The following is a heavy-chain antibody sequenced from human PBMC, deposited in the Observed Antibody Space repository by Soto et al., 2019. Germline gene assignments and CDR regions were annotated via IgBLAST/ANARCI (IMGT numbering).Heavy chain of an antibody. Sequence: SETLSLTCAVYGGSFSGYYWSWIRQPPGKGLEWIGEINHSGSTNYNPSLKSRVTISVDTSKNQFSLKLSSVTAADTAVYYCARGIVVVPAAMRYYYYMDVWGKGTTVTVSS. CDR1: GGSFSGYY. CDR2: INHSGST. D-gene: IGHD2-2*01. J-gene: IGHJ6*03. V-gene: IGHV4-34*01. CDR3: ARGIVVVPAAMRYYYYMDV.